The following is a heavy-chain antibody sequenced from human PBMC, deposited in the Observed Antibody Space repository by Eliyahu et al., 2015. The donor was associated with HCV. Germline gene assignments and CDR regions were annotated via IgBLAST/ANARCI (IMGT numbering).Heavy chain of an antibody. D-gene: IGHD1-26*01. Sequence: EXQLVESGGGLVKPGGSLRLSCAAXGFTFSSYTMNWVRQAPGKGLEWVSSISRSTTYIYYADSVKGRFTISRDNAKNSLYLQMNSLRAEDTAVYYCARPDSGSSYFDLWGRGTLVTVSS. CDR2: ISRSTTYI. CDR1: GFTFSSYT. CDR3: ARPDSGSSYFDL. J-gene: IGHJ2*01. V-gene: IGHV3-21*02.